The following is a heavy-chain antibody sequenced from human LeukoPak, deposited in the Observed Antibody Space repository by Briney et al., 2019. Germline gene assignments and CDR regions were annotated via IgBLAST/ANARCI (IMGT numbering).Heavy chain of an antibody. CDR3: ARGNTAMVRETYYFDY. Sequence: SETLSLTCTVSGGSFSSSSYYWAWIRQPPGKGLEWIGSIYYSGSTYYNPSLQSRVTISVDTSKNQFSLRLSSVTAADTAVYYCARGNTAMVRETYYFDYWGQGTLVTVSS. J-gene: IGHJ4*02. CDR2: IYYSGST. V-gene: IGHV4-39*07. CDR1: GGSFSSSSYY. D-gene: IGHD5-18*01.